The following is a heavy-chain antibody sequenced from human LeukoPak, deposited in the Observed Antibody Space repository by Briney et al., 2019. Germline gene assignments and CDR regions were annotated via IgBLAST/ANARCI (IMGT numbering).Heavy chain of an antibody. CDR1: GFTFSSYS. CDR3: VRDSGSYPGSFDY. Sequence: GGSLRLSCAASGFTFSSYSMNWVRQAPGKGLEWVSSISSSSSYIYYADSAKGRFTISRDNAKNSLYLQMNSLRAEDTAVYYCVRDSGSYPGSFDYWGQGTLVTVSS. D-gene: IGHD1-26*01. V-gene: IGHV3-21*01. CDR2: ISSSSSYI. J-gene: IGHJ4*02.